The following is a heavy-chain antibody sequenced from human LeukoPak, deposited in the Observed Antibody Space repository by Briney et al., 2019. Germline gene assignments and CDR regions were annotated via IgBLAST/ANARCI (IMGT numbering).Heavy chain of an antibody. CDR1: GFTFSNDW. Sequence: GGSLRLSCAASGFTFSNDWMHWVRQAPGKGLVWVSRINTDGSTTTYADSVKGRFTISRDNAKNTLYLQMNSLRVEDAAVYYCARSRGGSYHYWGQGTLVTVSS. CDR3: ARSRGGSYHY. CDR2: INTDGSTT. V-gene: IGHV3-74*01. D-gene: IGHD3-16*02. J-gene: IGHJ4*02.